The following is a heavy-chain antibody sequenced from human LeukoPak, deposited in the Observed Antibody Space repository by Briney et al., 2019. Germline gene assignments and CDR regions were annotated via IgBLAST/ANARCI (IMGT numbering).Heavy chain of an antibody. CDR2: ISSSGITI. J-gene: IGHJ4*02. D-gene: IGHD2-21*02. CDR3: ARDSSEVVTASGFDY. V-gene: IGHV3-11*01. Sequence: GSLRLSCAASGFTFSDYYMSWIRQAPGKGLEWVSYISSSGITIYYADSVKGRFTISRDNAKNSLYLQMNSLRAEDTAVYYCARDSSEVVTASGFDYWGQGTLVTVSS. CDR1: GFTFSDYY.